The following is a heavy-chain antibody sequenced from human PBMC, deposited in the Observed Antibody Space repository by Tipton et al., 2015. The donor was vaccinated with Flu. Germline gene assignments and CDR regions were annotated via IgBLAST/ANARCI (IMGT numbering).Heavy chain of an antibody. D-gene: IGHD3-10*01. Sequence: TLSLTCTISGDSIRSDYYWGWIRQPPGKGLEWIGSISHSGSTYYNPSLKSRVTISIDTFKNQFSLKLSSVTAADTAVYYCAREEILRDYYASGNSNFDYWGQGTLVTVSS. V-gene: IGHV4-38-2*02. CDR3: AREEILRDYYASGNSNFDY. J-gene: IGHJ4*02. CDR2: ISHSGST. CDR1: GDSIRSDYY.